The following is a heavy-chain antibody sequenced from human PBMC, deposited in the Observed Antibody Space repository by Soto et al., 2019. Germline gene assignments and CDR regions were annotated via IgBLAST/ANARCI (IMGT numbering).Heavy chain of an antibody. CDR3: ARSRLRLPEDY. CDR2: INHSGST. J-gene: IGHJ4*02. Sequence: TSETLSLTCAVYGGSFSGYYWSWIRQPPGKGLEWIGEINHSGSTNYNPSLKSRVTISVDTSKNQFSLKLSSVTAADTAVYYCARSRLRLPEDYWGQGTLVTVSS. V-gene: IGHV4-34*01. D-gene: IGHD3-3*01. CDR1: GGSFSGYY.